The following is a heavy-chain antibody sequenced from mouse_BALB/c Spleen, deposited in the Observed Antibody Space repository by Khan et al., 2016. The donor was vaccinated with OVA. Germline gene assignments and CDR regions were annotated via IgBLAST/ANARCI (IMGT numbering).Heavy chain of an antibody. D-gene: IGHD1-3*01. V-gene: IGHV1S137*01. CDR3: ARWSGEYRFAY. CDR2: ISTHCGDA. J-gene: IGHJ3*01. Sequence: QVQLKQSGAELVRPGVSVKISCTGSGYTFTDYAMPWVQQRHAKSLEWIGVISTHCGDASYNQTFKGQATMTVDKSYSTAYMELARLTSEDSAIEYLARWSGEYRFAYWGQGTLVTVSA. CDR1: GYTFTDYA.